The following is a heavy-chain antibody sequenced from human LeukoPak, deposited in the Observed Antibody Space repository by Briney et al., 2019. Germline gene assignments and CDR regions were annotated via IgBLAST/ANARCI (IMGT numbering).Heavy chain of an antibody. J-gene: IGHJ6*02. CDR1: GYTLTELS. V-gene: IGHV1-24*01. CDR2: FDPEDGET. D-gene: IGHD5-12*01. Sequence: ASVKVSCKVSGYTLTELSMHWVRQAPGKGLEWMGGFDPEDGETIYAQKFQGRVTMTEDTSTDTAYMELSSLRSEDTAVYYCATVLSGHDYYYYYGMDVWGQGTTVTVSS. CDR3: ATVLSGHDYYYYYGMDV.